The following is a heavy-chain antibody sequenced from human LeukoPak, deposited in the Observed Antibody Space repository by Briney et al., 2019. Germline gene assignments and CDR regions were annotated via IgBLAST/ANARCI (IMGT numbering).Heavy chain of an antibody. D-gene: IGHD3-22*01. J-gene: IGHJ4*02. CDR2: ISSLGSTI. Sequence: GGSLRLSCAASGFTFSSYSMNWVRQAPGKGLEWVSYISSLGSTIYYADSVKGRFTISRDNSKNTLYLQMNSLRAEDTAVYYCAKSPSITMIVVVMLDYWGQGTLVTVSS. CDR1: GFTFSSYS. CDR3: AKSPSITMIVVVMLDY. V-gene: IGHV3-48*01.